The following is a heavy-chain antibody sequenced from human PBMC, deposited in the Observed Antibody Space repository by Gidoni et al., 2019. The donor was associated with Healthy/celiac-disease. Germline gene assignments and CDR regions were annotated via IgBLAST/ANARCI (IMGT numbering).Heavy chain of an antibody. V-gene: IGHV3-23*01. J-gene: IGHJ3*02. Sequence: EVQLLESGGGLVQPGGSLRLSCAASGFTFSSYAMSWVRQAPGKGLDWVSAIRGSGVSTYYADSVKGRFIISRDNSKNTLYLQMNSLRAEDTAVYYCAKAPRRLLHERGDAFDIWGQGTMVTVSS. CDR2: IRGSGVST. CDR1: GFTFSSYA. CDR3: AKAPRRLLHERGDAFDI. D-gene: IGHD3-22*01.